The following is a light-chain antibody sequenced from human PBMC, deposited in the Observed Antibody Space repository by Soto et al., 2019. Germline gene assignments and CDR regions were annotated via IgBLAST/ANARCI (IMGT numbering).Light chain of an antibody. CDR1: QSVSSNY. V-gene: IGKV3-20*01. CDR3: QQYGSLSWT. Sequence: DIVLTQSPVTLSLSPVERATLSCRASQSVSSNYLAWYQQKPGQAPRLLIYGASTRATGVPDRFSGSGSGTDFTLTISRLEPEDFAVYHCQQYGSLSWTFGQGTRWISN. CDR2: GAS. J-gene: IGKJ1*01.